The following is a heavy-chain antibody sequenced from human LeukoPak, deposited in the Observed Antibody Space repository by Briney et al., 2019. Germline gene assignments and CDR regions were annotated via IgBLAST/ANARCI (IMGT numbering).Heavy chain of an antibody. J-gene: IGHJ4*02. CDR3: TKGSNSGSYRDY. Sequence: GASVTVSCTASGYTFTNYDINWVRQATGQGLEGMGWMNPNNGNTGYAQKFQGRVTMARNTSISTAYMELSSPRSEDTAVYYCTKGSNSGSYRDYWGQGTLVTVSS. V-gene: IGHV1-8*01. CDR2: MNPNNGNT. CDR1: GYTFTNYD. D-gene: IGHD3-10*01.